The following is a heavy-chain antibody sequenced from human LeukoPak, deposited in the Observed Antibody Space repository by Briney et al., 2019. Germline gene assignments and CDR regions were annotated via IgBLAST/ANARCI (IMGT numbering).Heavy chain of an antibody. Sequence: SVKVSCKASGGTFSSYAISWVRQAPGQGLEWMGGIIPIFGTANYAQKFQGRVTTTADESTSTAYMELSSLRSEDTAVYYCATTQAASGSYDDYWGQGTLVTVSS. CDR1: GGTFSSYA. J-gene: IGHJ4*02. CDR3: ATTQAASGSYDDY. D-gene: IGHD1-26*01. V-gene: IGHV1-69*13. CDR2: IIPIFGTA.